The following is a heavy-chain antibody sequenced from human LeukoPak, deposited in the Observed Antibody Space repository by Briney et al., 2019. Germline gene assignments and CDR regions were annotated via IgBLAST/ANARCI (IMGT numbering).Heavy chain of an antibody. CDR2: IIQDGIEK. J-gene: IGHJ6*02. CDR1: EFTLSNYW. Sequence: GGSLRLSCAASEFTLSNYWMTWVRQAPGRGLEWVANIIQDGIEKYYMDSVKGRFTISRDNSKNTLYLQMNSLRAEDTAVYYCAKYLTARGPPYALDVWGQGTTVTVSS. D-gene: IGHD1-14*01. CDR3: AKYLTARGPPYALDV. V-gene: IGHV3-7*05.